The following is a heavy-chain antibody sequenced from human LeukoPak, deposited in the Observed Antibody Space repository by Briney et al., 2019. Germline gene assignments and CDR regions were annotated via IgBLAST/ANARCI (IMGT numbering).Heavy chain of an antibody. J-gene: IGHJ6*02. D-gene: IGHD4-17*01. CDR2: ISAGNDI. CDR1: GFSFNNYA. CDR3: ARAGYGDYGNYYYYGMDV. Sequence: GGSLRLSCAASGFSFNNYAMVWVRQTPGKGLEWVSVISAGNDIVYADSVKGRFTISRDNSKNTLYLQMNSLRAEDTAVYYCARAGYGDYGNYYYYGMDVWGQGTTVTVSS. V-gene: IGHV3-23*01.